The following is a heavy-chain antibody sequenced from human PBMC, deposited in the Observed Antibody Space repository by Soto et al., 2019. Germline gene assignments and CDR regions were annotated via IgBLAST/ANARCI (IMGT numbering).Heavy chain of an antibody. V-gene: IGHV4-39*01. CDR2: IYYSGST. Sequence: ETLSLTCSVSGGSINSSSYFWGWVRQPPGKGLEWIGSIYYSGSTYYNPSLRSRVTISVDTSKNQFSLKLSSVTAADTAVFYCARHYSSSSRNWLDHWGQGTLVTVSS. CDR1: GGSINSSSYF. J-gene: IGHJ5*02. CDR3: ARHYSSSSRNWLDH. D-gene: IGHD6-13*01.